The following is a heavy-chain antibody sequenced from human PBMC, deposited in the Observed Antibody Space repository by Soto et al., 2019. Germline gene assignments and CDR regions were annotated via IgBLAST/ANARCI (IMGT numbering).Heavy chain of an antibody. V-gene: IGHV1-46*01. CDR3: ARAHMSAVNTRVDAFDI. CDR2: INPSGGST. Sequence: QVQLVQSGAEVKKPGASVKVSCKASGYTFTSYYMHWVRQAPGQGLECMGIINPSGGSTSHAQKFQGRVTMTRDTSTSTVYMELSSLRSEDKAVYYCARAHMSAVNTRVDAFDIWGQGTMVTVSS. D-gene: IGHD4-17*01. CDR1: GYTFTSYY. J-gene: IGHJ3*02.